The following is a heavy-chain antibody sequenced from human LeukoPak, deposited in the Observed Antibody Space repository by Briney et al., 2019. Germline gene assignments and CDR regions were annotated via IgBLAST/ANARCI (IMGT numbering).Heavy chain of an antibody. D-gene: IGHD3-22*01. V-gene: IGHV1-69*01. CDR1: GGTFSSYA. Sequence: SVKVSCKASGGTFSSYAISWVRQAPGQGLEWMGEIIPIFGTANYAQKFQGRVTITADESTSTAYMELSSLRSEDTAVYYCARDGDDYYDSSGYYSTFDYWGQGTLVTVSS. CDR2: IIPIFGTA. CDR3: ARDGDDYYDSSGYYSTFDY. J-gene: IGHJ4*02.